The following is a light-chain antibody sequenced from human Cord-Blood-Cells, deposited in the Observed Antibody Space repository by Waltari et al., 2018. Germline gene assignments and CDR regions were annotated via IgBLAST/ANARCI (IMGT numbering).Light chain of an antibody. Sequence: TQSPGTVSLSPGERATLSCRTSQSVSSSYLAWYQQKPGQAPRLLIYGASSRATGIPDRISDSESGTDFTLTISRLGPEDFAVYYCQQYGSSPWTFGQGTKVQIK. CDR3: QQYGSSPWT. CDR2: GAS. CDR1: QSVSSSY. V-gene: IGKV3-20*01. J-gene: IGKJ1*01.